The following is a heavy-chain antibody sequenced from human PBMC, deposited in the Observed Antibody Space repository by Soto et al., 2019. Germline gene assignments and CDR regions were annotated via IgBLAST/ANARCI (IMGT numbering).Heavy chain of an antibody. CDR2: IYYSGST. CDR1: GFTFINYN. V-gene: IGHV4-59*01. J-gene: IGHJ4*02. CDR3: AREKISGFFAY. D-gene: IGHD5-12*01. Sequence: PGGSLRLSCVASGFTFINYNMNWVRQAPGKGLEWIGYIYYSGSTNYNPSLKSRVTISVDTSKNQFSLKLSSVTAADTAVYYCAREKISGFFAYWGKGTVVPVAS.